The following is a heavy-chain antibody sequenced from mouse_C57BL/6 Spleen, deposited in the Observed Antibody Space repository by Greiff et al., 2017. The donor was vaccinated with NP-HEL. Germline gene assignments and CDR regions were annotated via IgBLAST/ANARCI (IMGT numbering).Heavy chain of an antibody. Sequence: EVQLQESGEGLVKPGGSLKLSCAASGFTFSSYAMSWVRQTPEKRLEWVAYISSGGDYIYYADTVKGRFTISRDNARNTLYLLMSSLKSEDTAMYYCARVLYSIVDYWGQGTTLTGSS. J-gene: IGHJ2*01. D-gene: IGHD2-5*01. CDR3: ARVLYSIVDY. V-gene: IGHV5S21*01. CDR2: ISSGGDYI. CDR1: GFTFSSYA.